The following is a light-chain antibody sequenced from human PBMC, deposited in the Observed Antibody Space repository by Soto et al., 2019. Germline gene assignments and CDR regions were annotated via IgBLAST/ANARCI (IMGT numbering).Light chain of an antibody. V-gene: IGLV1-40*01. CDR3: QSYDSSLSAVI. CDR1: SSNIGAAFD. J-gene: IGLJ2*01. CDR2: DIN. Sequence: QSVLTQPPSVSGAPGHRVTISCTGSSSNIGAAFDVHWYQHLPGTAPKLLIYDINNRPSGVPGRFSGSKSGTSASLAITGLQAEDEADYYSQSYDSSLSAVIFGGGTKLTVL.